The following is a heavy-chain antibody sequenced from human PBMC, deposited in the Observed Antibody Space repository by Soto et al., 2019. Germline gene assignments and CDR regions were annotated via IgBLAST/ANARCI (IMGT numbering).Heavy chain of an antibody. V-gene: IGHV4-31*03. CDR2: IYYSGST. J-gene: IGHJ6*03. D-gene: IGHD3-10*01. CDR3: ARAQYYYGSGSHQYYYYYMDV. CDR1: GGSISSGGYY. Sequence: SETLSLTCTVSGGSISSGGYYWSWIRQHPGKGLEWIGYIYYSGSTYYNPSLKSRVTTSVDTSKNQFSLKLSSVTAADTAVYYCARAQYYYGSGSHQYYYYYMDVWGKGTTVTVSS.